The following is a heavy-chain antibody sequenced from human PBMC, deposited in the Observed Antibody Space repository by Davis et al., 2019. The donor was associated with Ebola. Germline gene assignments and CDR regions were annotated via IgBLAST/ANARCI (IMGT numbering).Heavy chain of an antibody. Sequence: SVKVICKASAGTFSKYAISWVRHAPGQGPEWMGRTMPILGVAVYPQKLQDRVTISADKSTGTVYLELSSLTYEDTALYYCASSDTTSSQWYFDYWGQGTQVTVSS. J-gene: IGHJ4*02. V-gene: IGHV1-69*04. CDR3: ASSDTTSSQWYFDY. CDR2: TMPILGVA. CDR1: AGTFSKYA. D-gene: IGHD2-15*01.